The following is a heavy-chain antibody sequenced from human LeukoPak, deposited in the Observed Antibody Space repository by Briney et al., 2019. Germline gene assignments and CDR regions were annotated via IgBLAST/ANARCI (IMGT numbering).Heavy chain of an antibody. Sequence: SQTLSLTFAISGDSVSSNSAAWSWIRQSPSRGLEWLGRTYYRSKWYNDYAVSVKSRITINPDTSKNQFSLQLNSVTPEDTAVNYCARVTQVGGYFDYWGQGTLVTVSS. D-gene: IGHD2-15*01. J-gene: IGHJ4*02. CDR2: TYYRSKWYN. V-gene: IGHV6-1*01. CDR1: GDSVSSNSAA. CDR3: ARVTQVGGYFDY.